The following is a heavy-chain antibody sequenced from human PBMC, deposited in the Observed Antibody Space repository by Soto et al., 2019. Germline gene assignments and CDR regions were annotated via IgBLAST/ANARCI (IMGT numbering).Heavy chain of an antibody. J-gene: IGHJ4*02. CDR3: AINARFTDNFSFDS. V-gene: IGHV1-18*01. Sequence: HVQLVQSGAEVQKPGASVKVSCKASGYTFTRDDINWVRQAPGHGLEWMGWINPYSGNTNYAQKLQARVTMTTVTXXTTSYMELRSLRSDDTAVYYCAINARFTDNFSFDSWGQGTLVTVSS. CDR1: GYTFTRDD. D-gene: IGHD1-20*01. CDR2: INPYSGNT.